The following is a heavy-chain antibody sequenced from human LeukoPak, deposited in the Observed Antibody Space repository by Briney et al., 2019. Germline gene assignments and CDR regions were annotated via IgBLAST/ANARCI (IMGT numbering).Heavy chain of an antibody. CDR1: GGSISSYY. CDR3: ARGRRYCSSTSCSLYYYYYMDV. D-gene: IGHD2-2*01. CDR2: IYTSGST. J-gene: IGHJ6*03. V-gene: IGHV4-4*07. Sequence: SETLSLTCTVSGGSISSYYWSWIRQPAGMGLEWIGRIYTSGSTNYNPSLKSRVTMSVDTSKNQFSLKLSSVTAADTAVYYCARGRRYCSSTSCSLYYYYYMDVWGKGTTVTVSS.